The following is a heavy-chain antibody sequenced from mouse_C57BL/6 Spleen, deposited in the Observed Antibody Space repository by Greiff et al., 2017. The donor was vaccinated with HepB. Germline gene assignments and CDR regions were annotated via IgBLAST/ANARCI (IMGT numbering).Heavy chain of an antibody. CDR2: IYPGDGDT. D-gene: IGHD1-1*01. J-gene: IGHJ1*03. V-gene: IGHV1-82*01. CDR1: GYAFSSSW. Sequence: VKLQESGPELVKPGASVKISCKASGYAFSSSWMNWVKQRPGKGLEWIGRIYPGDGDTNYNGKFKGKATLTADKSSSTAYMQLSSLTSEDSAVYFCARSYGSRDWYFDVWGTGTTVTVSS. CDR3: ARSYGSRDWYFDV.